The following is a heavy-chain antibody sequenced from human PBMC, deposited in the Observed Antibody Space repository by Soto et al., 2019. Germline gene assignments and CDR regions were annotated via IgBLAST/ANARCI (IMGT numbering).Heavy chain of an antibody. D-gene: IGHD1-26*01. V-gene: IGHV1-69*13. CDR1: GYTFTSYG. CDR2: IIPIFGTA. CDR3: ARVLWESGSPYN. Sequence: SVKVSCKASGYTFTSYGISWVRQAPGQGLEWMGGIIPIFGTANYAQKFQGRVTITADESTSTAYMELSSLRSEDTAVYYCARVLWESGSPYNWGQGTLVTVSS. J-gene: IGHJ4*02.